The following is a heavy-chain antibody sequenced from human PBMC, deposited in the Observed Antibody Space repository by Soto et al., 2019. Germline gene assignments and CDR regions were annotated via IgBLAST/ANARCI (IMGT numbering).Heavy chain of an antibody. CDR3: TSRAGEGIDY. Sequence: PGESLKISCKGSGYSFTSYWIGWVRQKPGKGLEWMGIIHPGDSDTRYSPSFQGHVTISADKSISTAYLQWSILRASDSAMYYCTSRAGEGIDYWGQGSLVTVSS. CDR1: GYSFTSYW. V-gene: IGHV5-51*01. CDR2: IHPGDSDT. J-gene: IGHJ4*02.